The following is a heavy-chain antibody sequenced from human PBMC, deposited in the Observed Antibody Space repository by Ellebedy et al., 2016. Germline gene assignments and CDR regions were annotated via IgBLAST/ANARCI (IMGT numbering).Heavy chain of an antibody. D-gene: IGHD4-11*01. J-gene: IGHJ6*03. CDR3: AKGRPISNYPFRYYYYYYMDL. CDR2: IGGSDSST. V-gene: IGHV3-23*01. Sequence: GESLKISXAASGFTFSNSGMSWVRQAPGEGLEWVSAIGGSDSSTYYADSVKGRFTISRDNSKNTVYLQMNSLRAEDTAVYYCAKGRPISNYPFRYYYYYYMDLWGKGTTVTVSS. CDR1: GFTFSNSG.